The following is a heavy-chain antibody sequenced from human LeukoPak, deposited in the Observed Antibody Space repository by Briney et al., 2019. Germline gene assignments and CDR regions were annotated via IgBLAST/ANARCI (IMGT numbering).Heavy chain of an antibody. D-gene: IGHD7-27*01. CDR3: ARTLGWGFARRAFDI. CDR2: INPNSGGT. J-gene: IGHJ3*02. CDR1: GYTFTGYY. V-gene: IGHV1-2*02. Sequence: ASVKVSCKASGYTFTGYYMHRVRQAPGQGLEWMGWINPNSGGTNYAQKFQGRVTMTRDTSISTAYMELSRLRSDDTAVYYCARTLGWGFARRAFDIWGQGTMVTVSS.